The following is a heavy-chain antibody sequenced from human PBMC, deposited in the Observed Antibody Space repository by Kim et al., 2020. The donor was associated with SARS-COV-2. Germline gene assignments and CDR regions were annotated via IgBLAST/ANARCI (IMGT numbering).Heavy chain of an antibody. V-gene: IGHV3-30*04. CDR1: GFTFSSYA. CDR2: ISYDGSNK. Sequence: GGSLRLSCAASGFTFSSYAMHWVRQAPGKGLEWVAVISYDGSNKYYADSVKGRFTISRDNSKNTLYLQMNSLRAEDTAVYYCARDYYDSSGYFGYWGQGTLVTVSS. J-gene: IGHJ4*02. D-gene: IGHD3-22*01. CDR3: ARDYYDSSGYFGY.